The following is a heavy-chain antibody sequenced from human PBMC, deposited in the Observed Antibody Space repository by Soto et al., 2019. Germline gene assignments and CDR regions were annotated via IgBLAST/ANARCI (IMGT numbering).Heavy chain of an antibody. CDR3: ARGGSTYYDFWSGYYSWGMDV. D-gene: IGHD3-3*01. CDR2: IYYSGST. CDR1: GGSISSGDYY. J-gene: IGHJ6*02. Sequence: SETLSLTCTVSGGSISSGDYYWSWIRQPPGKGLEWIGYIYYSGSTYYNPSLKSRVTISVDTSKNQFSLKLSSVTAADTAVYYCARGGSTYYDFWSGYYSWGMDVWGQGPTVTVSS. V-gene: IGHV4-30-4*01.